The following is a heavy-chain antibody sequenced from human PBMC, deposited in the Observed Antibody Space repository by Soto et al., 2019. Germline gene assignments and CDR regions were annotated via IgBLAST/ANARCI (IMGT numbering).Heavy chain of an antibody. Sequence: EVQLLESGGGLVQPGGSLRLSCAASGFTFSSYAMSWVRQAPGKGLEWVSAISGIGGSTYYADSVKGRFTISRDNSKNALYLQMNSLRADDTAVYYCEKVIADPHYYYYYGMDVWGQGTTVTVSS. V-gene: IGHV3-23*01. D-gene: IGHD3-22*01. J-gene: IGHJ6*02. CDR2: ISGIGGST. CDR3: EKVIADPHYYYYYGMDV. CDR1: GFTFSSYA.